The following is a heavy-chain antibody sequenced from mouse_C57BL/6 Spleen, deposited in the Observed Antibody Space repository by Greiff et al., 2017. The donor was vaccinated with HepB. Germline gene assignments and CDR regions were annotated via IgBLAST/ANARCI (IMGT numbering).Heavy chain of an antibody. V-gene: IGHV1-15*01. Sequence: QVHVKQSGAELVRPGASVTLSCKASGYTFTDYEMHWVKQTPVHGLEWIGAIDPETGGTAYNQKFKGKAILTADKSSSTAYMELRSLTSEDSAVYYCTRDHYYGSNWGQGTTLTVSS. CDR3: TRDHYYGSN. J-gene: IGHJ2*01. CDR1: GYTFTDYE. D-gene: IGHD1-1*01. CDR2: IDPETGGT.